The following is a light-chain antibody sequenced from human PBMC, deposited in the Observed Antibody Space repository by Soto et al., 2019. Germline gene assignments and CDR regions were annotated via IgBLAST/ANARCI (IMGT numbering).Light chain of an antibody. V-gene: IGKV1-13*01. J-gene: IGKJ5*01. Sequence: IQSTQSASTLTKSVGDRVTITSRACQSVSNVLACFQQKPGRAPKLLIFDISNLASGVPSRFSGSGSGSATEFTLTTSSLQPEDFASYYCQHFDNFPRAIPFGQGGRLEI. CDR2: DIS. CDR1: QSVSNV. CDR3: QHFDNFPRAIP.